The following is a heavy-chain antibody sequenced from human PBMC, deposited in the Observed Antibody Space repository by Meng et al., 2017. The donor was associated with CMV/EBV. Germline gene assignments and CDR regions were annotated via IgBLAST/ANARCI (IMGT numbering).Heavy chain of an antibody. Sequence: KVSCKASGSTFSSYTISWVRQAPGQGLEWMGRIIPILGIANCAQKFQGRVTITADKSTSTAYMELSSLRSEDTAVYYCARDRNWFDPWGQGTLVTVSS. CDR3: ARDRNWFDP. J-gene: IGHJ5*02. V-gene: IGHV1-69*04. CDR2: IIPILGIA. CDR1: GSTFSSYT.